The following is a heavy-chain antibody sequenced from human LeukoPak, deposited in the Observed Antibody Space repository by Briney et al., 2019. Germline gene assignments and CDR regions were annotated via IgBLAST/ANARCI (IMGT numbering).Heavy chain of an antibody. V-gene: IGHV3-7*01. J-gene: IGHJ3*02. D-gene: IGHD3-22*01. CDR1: GFTFSSYW. Sequence: GGSLRLSCEGSGFTFSSYWMTWVRQAPGKGLEWVANIRKDGSLKYYEDSVKGRFTISRDNARNSLYLQMISVKAEDMAVYYCARDGGPDDSRGSFDAFDIWGQGTMVTVSS. CDR3: ARDGGPDDSRGSFDAFDI. CDR2: IRKDGSLK.